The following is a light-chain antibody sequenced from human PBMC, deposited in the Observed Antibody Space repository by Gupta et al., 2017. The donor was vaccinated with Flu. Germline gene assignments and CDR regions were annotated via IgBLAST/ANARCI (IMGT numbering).Light chain of an antibody. V-gene: IGLV1-44*01. CDR3: AAWDDSLNSHYV. CDR2: GNN. Sequence: QSVLAQPPSASGTPGQRVALSCSGSRSNIGSNSVNWYQQVPGTAPKLLIYGNNQRPSGVPDRFSGSKSGTSASLAISGLQSEDEADYYCAAWDDSLNSHYVFGTGTKVTVV. CDR1: RSNIGSNS. J-gene: IGLJ1*01.